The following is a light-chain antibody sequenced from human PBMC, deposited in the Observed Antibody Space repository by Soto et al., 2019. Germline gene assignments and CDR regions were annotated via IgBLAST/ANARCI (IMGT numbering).Light chain of an antibody. Sequence: DIVMTQSPDSLAVSLGERATINCKSSQSVLYNSDNKTYLAWYQQKPGQPPKLLIYWASTRDSGVPDRFSGSGSGADFTHTISSLQAEDVAVYYCQQYYTTLSFGGGTKVEIK. CDR2: WAS. J-gene: IGKJ4*01. V-gene: IGKV4-1*01. CDR3: QQYYTTLS. CDR1: QSVLYNSDNKTY.